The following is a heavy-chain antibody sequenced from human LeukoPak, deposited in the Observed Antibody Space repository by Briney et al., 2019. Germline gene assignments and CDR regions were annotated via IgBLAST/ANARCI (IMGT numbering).Heavy chain of an antibody. D-gene: IGHD3-3*01. CDR2: IKQDGGEK. CDR3: ARRDSLRFLEWLQATSFDY. J-gene: IGHJ4*02. V-gene: IGHV3-7*01. Sequence: GGSLRLSCAASGFTFSSYWMSWVRQAPGKGLEWVANIKQDGGEKYYVDSVKGRFTISRDNAKNSLYLQMNSLRAEDTAVYYCARRDSLRFLEWLQATSFDYWGQGTLVTVSS. CDR1: GFTFSSYW.